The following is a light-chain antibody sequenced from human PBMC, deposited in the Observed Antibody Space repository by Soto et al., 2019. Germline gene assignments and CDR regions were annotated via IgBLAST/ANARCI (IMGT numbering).Light chain of an antibody. V-gene: IGKV3-15*01. CDR3: KQYNNWPWT. Sequence: EIVMTQSPATLSVSPGGRATLSCRASQSISDTLAWYQQKPGQAPRLLIHGASTRATGFPARFSGSGSGTDFTLTISSLQSEDFAVYYCKQYNNWPWTVGQGTKVDI. CDR2: GAS. J-gene: IGKJ1*01. CDR1: QSISDT.